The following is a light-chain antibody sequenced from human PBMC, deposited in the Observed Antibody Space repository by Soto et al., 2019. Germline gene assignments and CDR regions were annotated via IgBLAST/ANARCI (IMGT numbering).Light chain of an antibody. Sequence: QLVLTQSPSASASLGASVKLTCTLSSGHSSYTIAWPQQQPEKGPRYLMKLNTDGSHSRGDGIPDRFSGSRSGAERYLTISSLQSEDEADYYCQTWGAGIVVFGGGTQLTVL. CDR2: LNTDGSH. CDR1: SGHSSYT. V-gene: IGLV4-69*01. CDR3: QTWGAGIVV. J-gene: IGLJ2*01.